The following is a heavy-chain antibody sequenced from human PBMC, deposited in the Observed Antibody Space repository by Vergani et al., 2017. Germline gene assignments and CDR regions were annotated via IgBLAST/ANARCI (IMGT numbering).Heavy chain of an antibody. V-gene: IGHV4-34*01. J-gene: IGHJ5*02. CDR3: ARAAVDGPVDWFDP. Sequence: QVQLQQWGAGLLKPSETLSLTCAVYGGSFSGYYWSWIRQPPGKGLEWVGETNHSGSTNSNPSLKSRGTISVDTSKNPCSLKLSSVTAADTAVYYCARAAVDGPVDWFDPWGQGTLVTVSS. D-gene: IGHD6-19*01. CDR2: TNHSGST. CDR1: GGSFSGYY.